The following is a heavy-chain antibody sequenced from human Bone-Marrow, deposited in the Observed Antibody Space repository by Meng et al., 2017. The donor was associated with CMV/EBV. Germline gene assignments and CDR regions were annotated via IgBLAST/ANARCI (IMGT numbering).Heavy chain of an antibody. CDR2: VNWNSDNI. CDR1: GFRFDDYA. D-gene: IGHD3-10*01. V-gene: IGHV3-9*01. Sequence: SLKISCVASGFRFDDYAMHWVRQAPGKGLEWVSGVNWNSDNIAYADSVKGRFTISRDNAKSSLYLQVNSLRSEDAALYYCVKEAQGGPESYKYYFDYWGQGTLVTVSS. CDR3: VKEAQGGPESYKYYFDY. J-gene: IGHJ4*02.